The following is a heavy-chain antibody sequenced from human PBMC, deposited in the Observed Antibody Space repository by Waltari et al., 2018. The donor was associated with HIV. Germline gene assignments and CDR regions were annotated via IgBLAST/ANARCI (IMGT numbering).Heavy chain of an antibody. D-gene: IGHD2-21*01. J-gene: IGHJ4*02. CDR2: ISGSGVRT. V-gene: IGHV3-23*01. CDR1: GFTFSSYA. CDR3: AKDNRDPLGTLWY. Sequence: EVQLLESGGGLVQPGGSLRLSCAASGFTFSSYAMSWVRQAPGNGLGGVSFISGSGVRTYYADSVKGRFTISGGNSKNTLYLQMNSLRAEDTAVYYCAKDNRDPLGTLWYWGQGTLVTVSS.